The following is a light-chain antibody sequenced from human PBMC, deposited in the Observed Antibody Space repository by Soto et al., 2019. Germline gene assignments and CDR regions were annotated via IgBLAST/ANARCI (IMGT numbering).Light chain of an antibody. Sequence: EIVLTQSTGTLSLSPGERVILSCRASQSVSSSHLAWYQQKPGQAPRLLIYDEFKRATGIPDRFSGSGSGTDFTLTISRLEPEDYAVYHCQQYGSSPITFGQGTRLEIK. CDR1: QSVSSSH. CDR3: QQYGSSPIT. J-gene: IGKJ5*01. V-gene: IGKV3-20*01. CDR2: DEF.